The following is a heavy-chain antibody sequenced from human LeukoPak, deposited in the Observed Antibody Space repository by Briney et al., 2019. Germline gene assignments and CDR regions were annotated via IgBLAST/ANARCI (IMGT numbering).Heavy chain of an antibody. CDR2: ISSSSSYI. D-gene: IGHD3-10*01. Sequence: GGSQRLSCAASGFTFSSYSMNWVRQAPGKGLEWVSSISSSSSYIYYADSVKGRFTISRDNAKNSLYLQMNSLRAEDTAVYYCARTTYYYGSGSYYECDYWGQGTLVTVSS. J-gene: IGHJ4*02. CDR1: GFTFSSYS. CDR3: ARTTYYYGSGSYYECDY. V-gene: IGHV3-21*01.